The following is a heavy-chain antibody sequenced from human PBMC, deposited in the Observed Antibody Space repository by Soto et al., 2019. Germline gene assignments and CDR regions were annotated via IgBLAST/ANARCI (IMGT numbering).Heavy chain of an antibody. CDR1: GGTFSSYA. CDR2: IIPIFGKA. V-gene: IGHV1-69*12. CDR3: ARDPCTGRSSDPDWFHP. D-gene: IGHD2-15*01. Sequence: QVQLVQSGAEVKKPGSSVKVSCKASGGTFSSYAISWVRQAPGQGLEWMGGIIPIFGKAHYAQKFQGRVTNTGSELIRTALVELSRQRSEDTAVYYSARDPCTGRSSDPDWFHPRGQ. J-gene: IGHJ5*02.